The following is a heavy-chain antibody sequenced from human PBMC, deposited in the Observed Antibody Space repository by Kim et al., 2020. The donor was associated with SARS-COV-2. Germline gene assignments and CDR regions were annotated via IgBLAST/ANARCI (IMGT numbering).Heavy chain of an antibody. Sequence: GGSLRLSCAGSGSGLNFNIAWMTWVRQAPGKGLEWVGRIKSRGGGGTTDYATPVQGRFSISRDDSESALYLQMNSLKPEDTAMYYCAKVRDPVTYSLDHWGQGTLVTVSP. D-gene: IGHD2-21*02. CDR3: AKVRDPVTYSLDH. V-gene: IGHV3-15*01. J-gene: IGHJ4*02. CDR1: GSGLNFNIAW. CDR2: IKSRGGGGTT.